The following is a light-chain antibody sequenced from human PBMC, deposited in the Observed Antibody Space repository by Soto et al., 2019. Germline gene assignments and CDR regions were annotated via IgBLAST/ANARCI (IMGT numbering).Light chain of an antibody. J-gene: IGKJ2*01. CDR2: DAS. CDR1: QSISGW. Sequence: DIQMTQSPSTLSASVGVRVTITCRASQSISGWLAWYQQKPGKAPNLLISDASSLESGVPSRFSGSGSGTEFTLTISGLQPDDFATYYCQQYSSYSSFGQGTKLEIK. CDR3: QQYSSYSS. V-gene: IGKV1-5*01.